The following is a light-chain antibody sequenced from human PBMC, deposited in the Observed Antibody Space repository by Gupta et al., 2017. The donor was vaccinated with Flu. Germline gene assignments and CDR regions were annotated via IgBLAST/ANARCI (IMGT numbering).Light chain of an antibody. J-gene: IGLJ2*01. CDR1: SSDVGGYNY. Sequence: QSALTQPASVSGSPGQSITISCTGTSSDVGGYNYVSWYQQHPGKAPKLMIYEVTNRPSGVSNRFSGSKSGNTAYPTIPGLQAEDEADDYCSYYTISSTLGVFGGGTKLTVL. CDR2: EVT. CDR3: SYYTISSTLGV. V-gene: IGLV2-14*01.